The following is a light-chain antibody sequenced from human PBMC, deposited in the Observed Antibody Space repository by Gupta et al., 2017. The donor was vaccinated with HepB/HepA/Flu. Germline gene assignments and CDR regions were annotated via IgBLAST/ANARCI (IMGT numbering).Light chain of an antibody. CDR3: SSYTSISTLDVV. CDR2: DVS. V-gene: IGLV2-14*03. Sequence: QSALTQPASVSGSPGQSITISCTGTSGDVGSYNYVSWYQQHPGKAPKLMIFDVSYRPSGVSNRFSCSKSGNTASLTISGLQAEDEADYYCSSYTSISTLDVVFAGGTKLTVL. J-gene: IGLJ2*01. CDR1: SGDVGSYNY.